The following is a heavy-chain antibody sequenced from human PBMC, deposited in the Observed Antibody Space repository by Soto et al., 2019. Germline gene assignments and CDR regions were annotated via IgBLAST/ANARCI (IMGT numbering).Heavy chain of an antibody. V-gene: IGHV4-34*01. CDR3: AREVRGVIRIVWFDP. CDR1: GGSFSGYY. CDR2: INHSGST. D-gene: IGHD3-10*01. Sequence: SETLSLTCAVYGGSFSGYYWSWIRQPPGKGLEWIGEINHSGSTNYNPSLKSRVTISVDTSKNQFSLKLSSVTAADTAVYYCAREVRGVIRIVWFDPWGQGTLVTLSS. J-gene: IGHJ5*02.